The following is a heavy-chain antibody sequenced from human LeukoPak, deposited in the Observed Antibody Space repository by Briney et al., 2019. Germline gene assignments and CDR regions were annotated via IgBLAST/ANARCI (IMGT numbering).Heavy chain of an antibody. CDR3: AKVVGGYCSSTSCYAEDI. V-gene: IGHV3-30*02. J-gene: IGHJ3*02. CDR1: GFTFSSYG. CDR2: IRYDGSNK. Sequence: GGSLTLSCAASGFTFSSYGRHWVRQAPGKGLEWVAFIRYDGSNKYYADSVKGRFTISRDNSKNTLYLQMNSLRAEDTAVYYCAKVVGGYCSSTSCYAEDIWGQGTMVTVSS. D-gene: IGHD2-2*01.